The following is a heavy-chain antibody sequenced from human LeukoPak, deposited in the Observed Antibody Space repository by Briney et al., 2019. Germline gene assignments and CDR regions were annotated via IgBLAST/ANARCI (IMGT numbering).Heavy chain of an antibody. D-gene: IGHD3-9*01. CDR1: GYTFTSYD. CDR2: MNPNSGNT. J-gene: IGHJ4*02. CDR3: ARVPRRRYYDILTGYYKTTPFDY. Sequence: ASVKVSCKASGYTFTSYDINWVRQATGQGLEWMGWMNPNSGNTGYAQKFQGRVTMTRNTSISTAYMELSSLRSEDTAVYYCARVPRRRYYDILTGYYKTTPFDYWGQGTLVTVSS. V-gene: IGHV1-8*01.